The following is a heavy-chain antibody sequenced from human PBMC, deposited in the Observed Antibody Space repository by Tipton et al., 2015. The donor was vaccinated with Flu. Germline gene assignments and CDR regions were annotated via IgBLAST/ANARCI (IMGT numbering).Heavy chain of an antibody. J-gene: IGHJ4*02. CDR3: GVGITGYYFDY. D-gene: IGHD1-26*01. Sequence: LRLSCTVSGGSISSGSYYWGWIRQPPGKGLEWIGYIYYTGTTNYNPSLMSRVTISVDTSKNHLSLRLNSVTAADTAFYYCGVGITGYYFDYWGQGTLVTVSS. CDR1: GGSISSGSYY. V-gene: IGHV4-61*03. CDR2: IYYTGTT.